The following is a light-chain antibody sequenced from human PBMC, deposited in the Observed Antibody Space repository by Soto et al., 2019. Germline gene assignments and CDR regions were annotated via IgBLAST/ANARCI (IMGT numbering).Light chain of an antibody. CDR1: QSVSSY. CDR2: DAS. V-gene: IGKV3-11*01. Sequence: EIVLTQSPATLSLSPGERATLSCRASQSVSSYLAWYQQKPGQAPRLLIYDASSRATGIPARFSGSGSGTDFTLTISSLDPEDFAVYYGQQRVYTFGQGTKLEIK. J-gene: IGKJ2*01. CDR3: QQRVYT.